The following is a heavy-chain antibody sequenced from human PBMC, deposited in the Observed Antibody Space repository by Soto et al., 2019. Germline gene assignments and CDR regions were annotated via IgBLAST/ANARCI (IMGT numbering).Heavy chain of an antibody. CDR3: ARGNSSGWYYFDY. CDR2: INHSGST. J-gene: IGHJ4*02. D-gene: IGHD6-19*01. V-gene: IGHV4-34*01. Sequence: PSETLSLTCAVYGGSFSGYYWSWIRQPPGKGLEWIGEINHSGSTNYNPSLKSRVTISVDTSKNQLSLKLSSVTAADTAVYYCARGNSSGWYYFDYWGQGTLVTVSS. CDR1: GGSFSGYY.